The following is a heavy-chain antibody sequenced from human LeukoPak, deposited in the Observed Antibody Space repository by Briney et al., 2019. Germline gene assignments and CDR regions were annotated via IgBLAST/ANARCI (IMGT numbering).Heavy chain of an antibody. CDR1: GYSFTNYW. D-gene: IGHD4-17*01. CDR3: ARRNGDYELDY. J-gene: IGHJ4*02. V-gene: IGHV5-51*01. Sequence: GESLKISCKGSGYSFTNYWIAWVRQMPGKGLEYMGIIYPGDSDATYSPSFQGQVTISADKSGTTAYLQWSSLKASDTAMYYCARRNGDYELDYWGQGTLVTVSS. CDR2: IYPGDSDA.